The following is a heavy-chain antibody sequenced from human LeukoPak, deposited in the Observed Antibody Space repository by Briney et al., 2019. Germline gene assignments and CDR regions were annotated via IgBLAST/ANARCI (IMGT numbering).Heavy chain of an antibody. V-gene: IGHV3-30-3*01. D-gene: IGHD3-10*01. CDR1: GFSFHYYA. J-gene: IGHJ4*02. CDR2: ISYDGANE. CDR3: ARPIDNGSGSYYFPY. Sequence: GGSLRLSCAASGFSFHYYAMHWVRQAPGKGLEWVAVISYDGANEYYADSVKGRLTISRDNSKNTLYMEMSSLRSEDTAVYYCARPIDNGSGSYYFPYWGQGTLVTVSS.